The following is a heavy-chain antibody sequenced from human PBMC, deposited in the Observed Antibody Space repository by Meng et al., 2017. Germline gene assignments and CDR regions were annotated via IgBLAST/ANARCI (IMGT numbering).Heavy chain of an antibody. Sequence: SETLSLTCTVSGGSISSYYWSWIRQPPGKGLEWIGSIYYSGSTYYNPSLKSRVTISVDTSKNQFSLKLSSVTAADTAVYYCARDLGAYYYDSSGYYYVNWGQGTLVTVSS. CDR3: ARDLGAYYYDSSGYYYVN. D-gene: IGHD3-22*01. J-gene: IGHJ4*02. CDR1: GGSISSYY. CDR2: IYYSGST. V-gene: IGHV4-39*07.